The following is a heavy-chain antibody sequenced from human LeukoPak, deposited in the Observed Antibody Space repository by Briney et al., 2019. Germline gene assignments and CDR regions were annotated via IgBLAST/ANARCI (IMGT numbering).Heavy chain of an antibody. J-gene: IGHJ4*02. Sequence: GGSLRLSCAASGFTFSDYYMSWIRQAPGKGLEWVSYISSSGSTIYYADSVKGRFTISRDNAKNSLYLQMNSLRAEDTAVHYCARDRIPHCSGGSCSNFDYWGQGTLVTVSS. CDR1: GFTFSDYY. CDR3: ARDRIPHCSGGSCSNFDY. CDR2: ISSSGSTI. V-gene: IGHV3-11*04. D-gene: IGHD2-15*01.